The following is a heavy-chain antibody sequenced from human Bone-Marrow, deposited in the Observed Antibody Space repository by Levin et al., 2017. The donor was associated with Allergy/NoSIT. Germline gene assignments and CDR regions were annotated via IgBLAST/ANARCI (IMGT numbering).Heavy chain of an antibody. Sequence: LSLTCAGSGFTFSYYGIHWVRQAPGKGLEWVTVISFDGNNRYYADSVKGRFTVSRDNSQNTSYLQMNSLTTEDTAVYYCAKDLTGPTDFWGQGALVTVSS. D-gene: IGHD1-14*01. CDR3: AKDLTGPTDF. CDR2: ISFDGNNR. V-gene: IGHV3-30*18. CDR1: GFTFSYYG. J-gene: IGHJ4*01.